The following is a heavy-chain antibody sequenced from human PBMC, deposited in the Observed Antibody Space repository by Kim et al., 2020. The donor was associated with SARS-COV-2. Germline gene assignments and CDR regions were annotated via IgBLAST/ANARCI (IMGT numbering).Heavy chain of an antibody. CDR1: GFMLRRYW. D-gene: IGHD6-19*01. CDR3: ARDAAVTGTDGHDD. CDR2: IKQDGSEK. Sequence: GGSLRLSCAAPGFMLRRYWMTWVRQAPGKGLEWVANIKQDGSEKFYVDSVKGRFTISRDNAMNSLFLQMNSLRVEDTAVYYCARDAAVTGTDGHDDWGQGTVVIVSS. V-gene: IGHV3-7*01. J-gene: IGHJ3*01.